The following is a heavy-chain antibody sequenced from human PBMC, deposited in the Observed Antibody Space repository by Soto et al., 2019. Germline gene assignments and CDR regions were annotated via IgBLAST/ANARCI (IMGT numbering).Heavy chain of an antibody. D-gene: IGHD2-2*01. CDR2: IWYDGSNK. CDR3: ARDPNIVLVPAALRSYYYYYGMDV. CDR1: GFTFSSYG. J-gene: IGHJ6*02. Sequence: GGSLRLSCAASGFTFSSYGMHWVRQAPGKGLEWVAVIWYDGSNKYYADSVKGRFTISRDNSKNTLYLQMNSLRAEDTAVYYCARDPNIVLVPAALRSYYYYYGMDVWGQGTTVTVSS. V-gene: IGHV3-33*01.